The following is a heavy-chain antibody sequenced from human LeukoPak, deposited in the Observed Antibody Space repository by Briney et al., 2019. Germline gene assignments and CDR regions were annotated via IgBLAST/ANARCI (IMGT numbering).Heavy chain of an antibody. CDR2: IYYSGST. CDR1: GGSISDSY. CDR3: ASIIAAADHFDY. Sequence: PSETLSLTCTVSGGSISDSYWSWIRQPPGKGLEWIGYIYYSGSTNYNPSLKSRVTMSVDTSKNQLSLKLSSVTAADTAVYYCASIIAAADHFDYWGQGTLVTVSS. J-gene: IGHJ4*02. D-gene: IGHD6-13*01. V-gene: IGHV4-59*12.